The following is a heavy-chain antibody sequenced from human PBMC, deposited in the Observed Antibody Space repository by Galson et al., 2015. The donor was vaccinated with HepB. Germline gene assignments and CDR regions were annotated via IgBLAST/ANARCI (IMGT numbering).Heavy chain of an antibody. D-gene: IGHD2-15*01. J-gene: IGHJ4*02. CDR1: GGTFSSYA. CDR3: ARESGDIVVVVAATRGLDY. Sequence: SVKVSCKASGGTFSSYAISWVRQAPGQGLEWMGRIIPILGIANYAQKFQGRVTITRDTSASTAYMELSSLRSEDTAVYYCARESGDIVVVVAATRGLDYWGQGTRVTVSS. V-gene: IGHV1-69*04. CDR2: IIPILGIA.